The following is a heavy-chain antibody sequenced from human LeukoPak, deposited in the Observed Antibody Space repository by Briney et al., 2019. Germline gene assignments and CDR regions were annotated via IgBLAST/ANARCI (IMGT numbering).Heavy chain of an antibody. CDR3: ARHGYYDISSFDY. J-gene: IGHJ4*02. CDR2: IYYSWST. CDR1: GGSISSYY. V-gene: IGHV4-59*08. Sequence: SETLSLTCTVSGGSISSYYWSWIRQPPGKGLEWIGYIYYSWSTNYNPSLKSRVTISVDTSKDQFSLKLSSVTAADTAVCYCARHGYYDISSFDYWGQGTLVTVSS. D-gene: IGHD3-9*01.